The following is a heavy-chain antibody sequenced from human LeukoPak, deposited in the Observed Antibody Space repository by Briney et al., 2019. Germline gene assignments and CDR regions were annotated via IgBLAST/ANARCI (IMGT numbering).Heavy chain of an antibody. CDR1: GYTFTSYD. V-gene: IGHV1-8*03. CDR3: ARMDTAMVNDAFDI. CDR2: MNPNSGNT. J-gene: IGHJ3*02. D-gene: IGHD5-18*01. Sequence: ASVKVSCKASGYTFTSYDINWVRQATRQGLEWMGWMNPNSGNTGYAQKFQGRVTITRNTSISTAYMELSSLRSEDTAVYYCARMDTAMVNDAFDIWGQGTMVTVSS.